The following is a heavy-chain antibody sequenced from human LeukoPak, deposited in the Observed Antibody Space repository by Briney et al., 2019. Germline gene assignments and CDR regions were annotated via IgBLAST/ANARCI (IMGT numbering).Heavy chain of an antibody. V-gene: IGHV4-34*01. CDR1: GGSFSGYY. CDR2: INHSGST. J-gene: IGHJ4*02. D-gene: IGHD4-17*01. Sequence: SETLPLTCAVYGGSFSGYYWSWIRQPPGKGLEWIGEINHSGSTNYNPSLKSRVTISVDTSKNQFSLKLSSVTAADTAVYYCARMGTVTTGYWGQGTLVTVSS. CDR3: ARMGTVTTGY.